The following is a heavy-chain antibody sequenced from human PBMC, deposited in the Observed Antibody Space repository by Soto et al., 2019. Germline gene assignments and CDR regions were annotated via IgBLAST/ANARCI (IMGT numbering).Heavy chain of an antibody. V-gene: IGHV1-8*01. CDR1: GYTFTSYD. CDR2: LNPNSGNT. D-gene: IGHD6-19*01. Sequence: QVQLVQSGAEVKKPGASVKVSCKASGYTFTSYDINWVRQATGQGLEWMGWLNPNSGNTGFAQKFQGRVTLXWNTSVNTAYIELSSLRSDDTAIYYCATSGGGWYLYWGQGTLVTVSS. J-gene: IGHJ4*02. CDR3: ATSGGGWYLY.